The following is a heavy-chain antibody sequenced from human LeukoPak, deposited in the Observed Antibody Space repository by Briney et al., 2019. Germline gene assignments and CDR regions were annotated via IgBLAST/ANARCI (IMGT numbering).Heavy chain of an antibody. CDR1: GGSISSGGYY. D-gene: IGHD3-10*01. CDR2: IYYSGST. CDR3: ARAYYGSGSYYNPAGFGP. J-gene: IGHJ5*02. V-gene: IGHV4-31*03. Sequence: SETLSLTCTVSGGSISSGGYYWSWIRQHPGKGLEWIGYIYYSGSTYYNPSLKSRVTISVDTSKNQFSLKLSSVTAADTAVYYCARAYYGSGSYYNPAGFGPWGQGTLVTVSS.